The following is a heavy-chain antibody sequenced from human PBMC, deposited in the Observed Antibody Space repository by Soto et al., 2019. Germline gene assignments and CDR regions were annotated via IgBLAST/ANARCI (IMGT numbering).Heavy chain of an antibody. CDR3: ARGVFFHRFSFVAPDYFDY. D-gene: IGHD2-21*01. J-gene: IGHJ4*02. V-gene: IGHV4-31*01. CDR2: IYYSGST. CDR1: GGSISSVGYY. Sequence: QVQLQESGPGLVKPSQTLSLTCTVSGGSISSVGYYWSWIRQHPGKGLEWIGYIYYSGSTYYNPSLKCLVTISVDTSKNQFALKLSSVAAADTAVYYCARGVFFHRFSFVAPDYFDYWGQGTLVTVSS.